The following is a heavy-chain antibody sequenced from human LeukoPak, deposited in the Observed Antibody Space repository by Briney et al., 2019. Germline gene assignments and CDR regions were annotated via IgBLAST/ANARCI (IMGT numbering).Heavy chain of an antibody. CDR2: IYSGGST. V-gene: IGHV3-66*01. CDR1: GFILSSNY. CDR3: ARDLFLPGIAAAGPDY. J-gene: IGHJ4*02. D-gene: IGHD6-13*01. Sequence: GRSLRLSCASSGFILSSNYMSWVRQAPGKGLEWVSVIYSGGSTYYADSVKGRFTISRDNSKTTLYLQMNSLRAEDTAVYYCARDLFLPGIAAAGPDYWGQGTLVTVSS.